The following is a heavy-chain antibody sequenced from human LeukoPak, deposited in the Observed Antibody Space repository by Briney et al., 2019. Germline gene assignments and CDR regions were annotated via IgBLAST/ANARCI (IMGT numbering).Heavy chain of an antibody. CDR1: GYTFTSYG. CDR2: ISTYNGDT. Sequence: ASVKVSCKASGYTFTSYGISWVRQAPGQGLEWMGWISTYNGDTNYAQKLQGRVTMTTDTSTSTAYMELRSLRSDDTAVYYCAREGLGELTFDYWGQGTLVTVSS. CDR3: AREGLGELTFDY. D-gene: IGHD3-16*01. V-gene: IGHV1-18*01. J-gene: IGHJ4*02.